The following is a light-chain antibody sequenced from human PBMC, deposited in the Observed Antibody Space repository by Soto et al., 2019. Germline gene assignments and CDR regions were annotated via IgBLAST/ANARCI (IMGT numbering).Light chain of an antibody. CDR1: QSVSSSY. J-gene: IGKJ5*01. CDR2: GAS. CDR3: QQHGSSPIT. Sequence: ELVLTQSPGTLSLSPGERATLSCRASQSVSSSYLAWYQQKPGQAPRLLIYGASSRATGIPDRFSGSGSGTDFTLTISRLEPEDFAVYYCQQHGSSPITFGQGTRLEIK. V-gene: IGKV3-20*01.